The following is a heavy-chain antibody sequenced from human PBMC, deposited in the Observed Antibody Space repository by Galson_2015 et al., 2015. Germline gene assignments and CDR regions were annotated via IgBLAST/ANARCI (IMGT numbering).Heavy chain of an antibody. CDR1: GASISSFY. D-gene: IGHD1-26*01. V-gene: IGHV4-59*01. CDR3: AKGVDSGGPYLFDS. Sequence: ESLSLTCPVSGASISSFYWSWIRQPPGEGLEWLAYMDSSGSTNYNPSLKSRVTISVDPSKNQFSLKLTSVTAADAAEPYCAKGVDSGGPYLFDSWGQGTLVTVSS. CDR2: MDSSGST. J-gene: IGHJ4*02.